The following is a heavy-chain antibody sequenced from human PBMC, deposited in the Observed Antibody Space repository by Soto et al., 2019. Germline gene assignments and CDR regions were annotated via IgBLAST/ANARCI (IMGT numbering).Heavy chain of an antibody. CDR1: GASISGFY. D-gene: IGHD1-1*01. J-gene: IGHJ5*02. CDR3: VRDGTKTLRDWFDP. V-gene: IGHV4-4*07. Sequence: SETLSLTCTVSGASISGFYWSGIRKSAGKGLEWIGRIYATGTTDYNPSLKSRVMMSVDTSKKQLSLKLRSVTAADTAVYYCVRDGTKTLRDWFDPWGQGMSVPVSS. CDR2: IYATGTT.